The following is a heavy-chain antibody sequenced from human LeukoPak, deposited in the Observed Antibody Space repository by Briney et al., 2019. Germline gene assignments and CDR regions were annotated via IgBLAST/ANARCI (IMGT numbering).Heavy chain of an antibody. CDR3: GGAKFYYYGMDV. CDR1: GLTFSSYA. CDR2: ISGSADST. Sequence: GGSLRLSCAASGLTFSSYAMSWVRQAPGKGLEWVSTISGSADSTHYANSVKGRFTISRDNSKNTLYLQINGLMADDAAVYYCGGAKFYYYGMDVWGQGTTVTVSS. V-gene: IGHV3-23*01. D-gene: IGHD1-26*01. J-gene: IGHJ6*02.